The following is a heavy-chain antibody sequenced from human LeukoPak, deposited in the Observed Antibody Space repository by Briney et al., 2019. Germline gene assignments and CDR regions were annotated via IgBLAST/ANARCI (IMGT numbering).Heavy chain of an antibody. Sequence: GGSLRLSCAASGFTFSGYWMSWVRQAPGKGLEWVAVISYDGSSKYYADSVKGRFTISRDNSKNTLYLQMNSLRAEDTAVYYCARDQGRAYPITIFGVVTYYGMDVWGQGTTVTVSS. V-gene: IGHV3-30-3*01. D-gene: IGHD3-3*01. J-gene: IGHJ6*02. CDR3: ARDQGRAYPITIFGVVTYYGMDV. CDR2: ISYDGSSK. CDR1: GFTFSGYW.